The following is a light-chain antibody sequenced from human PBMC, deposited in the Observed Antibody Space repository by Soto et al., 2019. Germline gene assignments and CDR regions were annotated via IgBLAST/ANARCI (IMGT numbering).Light chain of an antibody. CDR3: CSYAGSPNFVL. J-gene: IGLJ2*01. Sequence: QSAVTQPASVSESPGQSIIISCTGASSDVGTYSLVSWYQQHPGKAPKLMIYEGSRRPSGVSNRFSGSTSDNTASLTISGLQAEDEADYYCCSYAGSPNFVLFGGGTKLPVL. CDR2: EGS. V-gene: IGLV2-23*01. CDR1: SSDVGTYSL.